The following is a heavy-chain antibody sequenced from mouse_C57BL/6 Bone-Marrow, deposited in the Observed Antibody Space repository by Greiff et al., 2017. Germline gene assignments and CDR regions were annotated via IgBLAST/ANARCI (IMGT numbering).Heavy chain of an antibody. Sequence: EVKLVESGGGLVQSGRSLRLSCATSGFTFSDFYMEWVRQAPGKGLEWIAASRNKANDYTTEYSASVKGRFIVSRDTSQSILYLQMNARRAEDTAVYYCARDGTEYCAMDDWGQGTSVTVSS. CDR2: SRNKANDYTT. J-gene: IGHJ4*01. CDR1: GFTFSDFY. D-gene: IGHD4-1*01. CDR3: ARDGTEYCAMDD. V-gene: IGHV7-1*01.